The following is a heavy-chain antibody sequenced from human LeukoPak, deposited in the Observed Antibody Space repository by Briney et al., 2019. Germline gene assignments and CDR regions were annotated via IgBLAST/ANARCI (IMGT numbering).Heavy chain of an antibody. J-gene: IGHJ4*02. D-gene: IGHD3-22*01. Sequence: HGESLKISCKGSGYSFTSYWIGWVRQMPGKGLEWMGIIYPGDSDTRYSPSFQGQVTISADKSISTAYLQWSSLKASDTAMYYCARHPGYYDSSGYFDYWGQGTLVTVSS. CDR2: IYPGDSDT. V-gene: IGHV5-51*01. CDR3: ARHPGYYDSSGYFDY. CDR1: GYSFTSYW.